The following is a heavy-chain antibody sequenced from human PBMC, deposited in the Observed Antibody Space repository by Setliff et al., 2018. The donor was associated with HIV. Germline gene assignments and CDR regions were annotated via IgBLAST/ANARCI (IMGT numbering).Heavy chain of an antibody. CDR1: GYTFTKYG. CDR3: ARRGVFDAFDI. D-gene: IGHD6-13*01. CDR2: ITAYNDNT. Sequence: ASVKVSCKASGYTFTKYGISWVRQAPGQGLEWMGWITAYNDNTYYEGKFQGRVTMTTDTSTSTAYMELRSLRSDDTAVYYCARRGVFDAFDIWGQGTMVTVSS. J-gene: IGHJ3*02. V-gene: IGHV1-18*01.